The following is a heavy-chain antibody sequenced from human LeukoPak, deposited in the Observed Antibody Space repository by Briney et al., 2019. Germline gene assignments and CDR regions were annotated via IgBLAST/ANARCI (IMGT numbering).Heavy chain of an antibody. CDR3: ARARYYYDSSGYDS. Sequence: GGSLRLSCAASGFTFSSYAMHWVRQAPGKGLEWVAVISYDGSNKYYADSVKGRFTISRDNSKNTLYLQMNSLRAEDTAVYYCARARYYYDSSGYDSWGQGTLVTVSS. D-gene: IGHD3-22*01. CDR2: ISYDGSNK. V-gene: IGHV3-30-3*01. J-gene: IGHJ4*02. CDR1: GFTFSSYA.